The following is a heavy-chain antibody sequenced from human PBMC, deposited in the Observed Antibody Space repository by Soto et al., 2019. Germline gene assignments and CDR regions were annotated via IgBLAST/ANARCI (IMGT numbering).Heavy chain of an antibody. CDR3: ATGAAAGRIYYYGMDV. Sequence: ASVKVSCKVSGYTLTELSMHWVRQAPGKGLEWMGGFDPEDGETIYAQKFQGRVTMTEDTSTDTAYMELSSLRSEDTAVYYCATGAAAGRIYYYGMDVWGQGPTVTVSS. CDR1: GYTLTELS. J-gene: IGHJ6*02. V-gene: IGHV1-24*01. D-gene: IGHD6-13*01. CDR2: FDPEDGET.